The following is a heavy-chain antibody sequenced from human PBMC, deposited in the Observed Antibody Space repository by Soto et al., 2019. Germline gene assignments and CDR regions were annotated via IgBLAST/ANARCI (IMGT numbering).Heavy chain of an antibody. CDR1: GYTISSYD. CDR2: MSPGSGDT. Sequence: VQLVQSGAEVKKPGASVKVSCRASGYTISSYDINWVRQAPGQGLEWMGWMSPGSGDTGYAPSFQGRVAITRNISINTAYLELTSLTPEDTGVYFCARDIMAPWGQGTLVTVSA. V-gene: IGHV1-8*01. D-gene: IGHD5-12*01. CDR3: ARDIMAP. J-gene: IGHJ5*02.